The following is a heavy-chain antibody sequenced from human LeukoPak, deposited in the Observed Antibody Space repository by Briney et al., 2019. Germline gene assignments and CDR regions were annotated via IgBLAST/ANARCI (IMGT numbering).Heavy chain of an antibody. Sequence: GGSLRLSCAASGFTFSSYAMHWVRQAPGKGLEWVAVIWFDGSNKYYADSVKGRFTISRDNSKNTLYLQMNSLRAEDTAVYHCARDQKTEGSTWYFDYWGQGTLVTVSS. D-gene: IGHD6-13*01. CDR3: ARDQKTEGSTWYFDY. CDR2: IWFDGSNK. J-gene: IGHJ4*02. V-gene: IGHV3-33*08. CDR1: GFTFSSYA.